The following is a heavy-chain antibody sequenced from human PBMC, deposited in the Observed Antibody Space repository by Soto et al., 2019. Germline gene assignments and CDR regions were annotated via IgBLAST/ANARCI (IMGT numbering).Heavy chain of an antibody. Sequence: PGGSLRLSCAASGFTFSSYGMHWVRQAPGKGLEWVAVITYDGSNKYCADSVKGRFTISRDNSKNTLYLQMNSLRAEDTAVYYCAKVMVYYYYGMDVWGQGTTVTVSS. D-gene: IGHD3-10*01. J-gene: IGHJ6*02. CDR2: ITYDGSNK. V-gene: IGHV3-30*18. CDR1: GFTFSSYG. CDR3: AKVMVYYYYGMDV.